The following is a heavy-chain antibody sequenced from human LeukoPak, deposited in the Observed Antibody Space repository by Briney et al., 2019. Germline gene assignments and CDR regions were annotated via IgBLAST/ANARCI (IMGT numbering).Heavy chain of an antibody. Sequence: PSETLSLTCTVSGGSISSYYWSWIRQPPGKGLEWIGYIYYSGSTNYNSSLKSRVTISVDTSKNQFSLKLSSVTAADTAVYYCARAYSSSSAYFDYWGQGTLVTVSS. CDR3: ARAYSSSSAYFDY. CDR1: GGSISSYY. J-gene: IGHJ4*02. CDR2: IYYSGST. V-gene: IGHV4-59*01. D-gene: IGHD6-6*01.